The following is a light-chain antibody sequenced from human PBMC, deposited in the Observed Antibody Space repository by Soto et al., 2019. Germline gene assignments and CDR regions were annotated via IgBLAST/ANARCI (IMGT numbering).Light chain of an antibody. Sequence: EIVLTQSPATLSFSPGERATLSCRASQSVSVYLAWYQQKPGQAPRVLVYDASQRATGIPAMFSGSGSGTDFTHTISSLESEDCAVDYCEQRGSWPLTFGGGTRVEIK. CDR1: QSVSVY. V-gene: IGKV3-11*01. J-gene: IGKJ4*01. CDR2: DAS. CDR3: EQRGSWPLT.